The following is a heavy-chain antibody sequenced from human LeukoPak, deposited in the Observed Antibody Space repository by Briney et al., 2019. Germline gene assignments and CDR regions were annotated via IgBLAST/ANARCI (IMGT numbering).Heavy chain of an antibody. J-gene: IGHJ4*02. CDR1: RFNFDDYG. CDR3: ARNWNWDYYFDY. Sequence: PGGSLRLSCAASRFNFDDYGMNWVRQAPGKGLEWVSYISSSGNTVYYADSVKGRFTISRDNAKNSLYLQTNSLRAEDTAVYYCARNWNWDYYFDYWGQGTLVTVSS. D-gene: IGHD1-7*01. CDR2: ISSSGNTV. V-gene: IGHV3-48*03.